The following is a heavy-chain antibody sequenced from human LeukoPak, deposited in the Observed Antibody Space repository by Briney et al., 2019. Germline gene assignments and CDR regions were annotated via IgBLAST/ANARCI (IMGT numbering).Heavy chain of an antibody. V-gene: IGHV1-18*04. J-gene: IGHJ3*02. CDR2: ISAYNGNT. Sequence: ASVKVSCKASGYTFTSYGISWVRQAPGQGLEWMGWISAYNGNTNYAQKLQGRVTMTTDTSTSTAYMELRSLRSDDTAVYYCAMRIVVAGTPGAFDIWGQGTMVTVSS. D-gene: IGHD6-19*01. CDR1: GYTFTSYG. CDR3: AMRIVVAGTPGAFDI.